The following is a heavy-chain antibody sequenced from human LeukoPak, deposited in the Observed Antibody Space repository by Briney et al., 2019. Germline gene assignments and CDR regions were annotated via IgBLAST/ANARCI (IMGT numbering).Heavy chain of an antibody. J-gene: IGHJ4*02. D-gene: IGHD6-19*01. Sequence: GGSLRLSCAASGFTFSSYGMHWVRQAPGKGLEWVAFIRFDGSNKYYAGSVKGRFTISRDDSKNTLYLQMNGLRAEDSAVYYCAKDGGRYGPPPRSGWYEVDYWGQGTLVTVSS. CDR2: IRFDGSNK. CDR1: GFTFSSYG. CDR3: AKDGGRYGPPPRSGWYEVDY. V-gene: IGHV3-30*02.